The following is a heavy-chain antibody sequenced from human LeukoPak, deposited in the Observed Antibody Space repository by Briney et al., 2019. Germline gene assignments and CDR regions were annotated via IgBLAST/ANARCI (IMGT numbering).Heavy chain of an antibody. CDR1: GYTFTGYY. CDR2: INPNSGGT. J-gene: IGHJ2*01. D-gene: IGHD4-23*01. CDR3: ARGRYGGIYWYFDL. Sequence: ASVKVSCKASGYTFTGYYMHWVRQAPGQGLEWMGWINPNSGGTNYAQKFQGRVTMTRDTSISTAHMELSRLRSDDTAVYYCARGRYGGIYWYFDLWGRGTLVTVSS. V-gene: IGHV1-2*02.